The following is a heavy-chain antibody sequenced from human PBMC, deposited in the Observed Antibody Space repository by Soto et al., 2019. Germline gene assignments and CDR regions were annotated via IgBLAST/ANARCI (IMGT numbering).Heavy chain of an antibody. V-gene: IGHV1-69*13. Sequence: ASVKVSCKASGGSFTYTLSWVRQAPGQGLEWMGGIIPIFGTANYAQKFQGRVTITADESTKTAYMELSTLRSEDTAVYYCARLHRHGTYGMDVWGQGTTVTVSS. CDR2: IIPIFGTA. CDR3: ARLHRHGTYGMDV. CDR1: GGSFTYT. J-gene: IGHJ6*02.